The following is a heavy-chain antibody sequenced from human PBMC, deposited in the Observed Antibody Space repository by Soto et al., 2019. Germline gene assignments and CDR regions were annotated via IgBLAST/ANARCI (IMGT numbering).Heavy chain of an antibody. Sequence: EVQLVESGGGLVQPGGSLRLSCAASGYTLRDYWMTWVRQAPGKGLECVANIKTDGSEKYYVDPVKGRFTISRDNAKNSLYLQMNSLRAEDTAVYYCASSMGRGGNDYWGQGTLVTVSS. CDR3: ASSMGRGGNDY. CDR2: IKTDGSEK. V-gene: IGHV3-7*05. CDR1: GYTLRDYW. D-gene: IGHD3-10*01. J-gene: IGHJ4*02.